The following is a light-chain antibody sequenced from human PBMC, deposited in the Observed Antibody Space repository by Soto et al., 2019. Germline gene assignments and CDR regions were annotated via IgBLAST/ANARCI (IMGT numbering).Light chain of an antibody. J-gene: IGLJ1*01. Sequence: QSALTQPASVSGSPGQSITISCTGTSSDVGGYNCVSWYQQHPGKAPKLMIYEVSNRPSGVSNRFSGSKSGNTASLTISGLQAEDEADYYCSSYTSSSTLFGTGTKLTVL. CDR2: EVS. CDR3: SSYTSSSTL. V-gene: IGLV2-14*01. CDR1: SSDVGGYNC.